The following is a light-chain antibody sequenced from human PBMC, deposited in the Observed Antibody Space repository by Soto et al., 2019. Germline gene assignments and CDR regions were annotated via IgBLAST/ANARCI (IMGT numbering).Light chain of an antibody. CDR1: QSISRY. J-gene: IGKJ1*01. Sequence: IVLTQSPGTLSFPPGERTTLSCRASQSISRYLAWYQQKPGQGPRLLIYGASSRATGTPDRFSGSGSGTDFTLTINRLEPEDFALYYCQQYGSSPPTFGQGTKVDIK. CDR2: GAS. CDR3: QQYGSSPPT. V-gene: IGKV3-20*01.